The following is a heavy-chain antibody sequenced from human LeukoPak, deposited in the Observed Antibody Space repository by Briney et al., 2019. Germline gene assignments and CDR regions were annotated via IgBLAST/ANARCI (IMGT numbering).Heavy chain of an antibody. CDR2: INHSGST. V-gene: IGHV4-39*07. J-gene: IGHJ4*02. CDR1: GGSISSSSYY. D-gene: IGHD1-26*01. Sequence: SETLSLTCTVPGGSISSSSYYWGWIRQPPGKGLEWIGEINHSGSTNYNPSLKSRVTISVDTSKNQFSLKLSSVTAADTAVYYCASTQIVGGSLSNNWGQGTLVTVSS. CDR3: ASTQIVGGSLSNN.